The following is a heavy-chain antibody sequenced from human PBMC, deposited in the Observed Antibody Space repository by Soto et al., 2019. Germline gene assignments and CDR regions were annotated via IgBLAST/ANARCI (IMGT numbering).Heavy chain of an antibody. CDR3: ASLYGDYVSY. V-gene: IGHV4-59*04. D-gene: IGHD4-17*01. J-gene: IGHJ4*02. CDR1: GGSISNYY. CDR2: ISYSGST. Sequence: SETLSLTCSVSGGSISNYYWSWIRQPPGKGLEWIGTISYSGSTYYNPSLKSRVTISVDTSRNQFSLKLRSVTAADTAVYYCASLYGDYVSYWGQGTLVTVSS.